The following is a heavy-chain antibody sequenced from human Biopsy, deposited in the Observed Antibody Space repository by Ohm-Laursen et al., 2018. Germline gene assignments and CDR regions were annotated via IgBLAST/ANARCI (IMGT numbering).Heavy chain of an antibody. D-gene: IGHD6-19*01. CDR3: ARGMRSSGWPYFDS. Sequence: TLSLTCTVSGDSVSSGSFYWTWIRQPPGQGLEYIGYIYDRGSTANYNPSLESLVTMSVDMPKNQFSLKLSSATAADTAIYYCARGMRSSGWPYFDSWGQGTLVTVSS. V-gene: IGHV4-61*01. J-gene: IGHJ4*02. CDR1: GDSVSSGSFY. CDR2: IYDRGSTA.